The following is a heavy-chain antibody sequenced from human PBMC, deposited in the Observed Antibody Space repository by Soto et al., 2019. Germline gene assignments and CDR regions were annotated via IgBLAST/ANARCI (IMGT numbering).Heavy chain of an antibody. J-gene: IGHJ4*02. CDR3: VRNKVTTMWFFDF. D-gene: IGHD4-17*01. Sequence: QVRLQESGPGLVKPSETLSLDCSVSGDSMIGSYWTWIRQPPGSGLQWLGYIYNSGATAYNSSLKSRITVSIDTPYNRFSLNLRSVTAADTAVYYCVRNKVTTMWFFDFWGPGKMVTVSS. CDR1: GDSMIGSY. CDR2: IYNSGAT. V-gene: IGHV4-59*01.